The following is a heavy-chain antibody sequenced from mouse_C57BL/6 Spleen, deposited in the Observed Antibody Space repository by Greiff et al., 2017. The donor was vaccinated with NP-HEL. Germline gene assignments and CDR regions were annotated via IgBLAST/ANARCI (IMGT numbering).Heavy chain of an antibody. V-gene: IGHV1-61*01. Sequence: QVQLKQPGAELVRPGSSVKLSCKASGYTFTSYWMDWVKQRPGQGLEWIGNIYPSDSETHYNQKFKDKATLTVDKSSSTAYMQLSSLTSEDSAVYYCAREEVYYYGSSGGAMDYWGQGTSVTVSS. CDR2: IYPSDSET. CDR1: GYTFTSYW. J-gene: IGHJ4*01. D-gene: IGHD1-1*01. CDR3: AREEVYYYGSSGGAMDY.